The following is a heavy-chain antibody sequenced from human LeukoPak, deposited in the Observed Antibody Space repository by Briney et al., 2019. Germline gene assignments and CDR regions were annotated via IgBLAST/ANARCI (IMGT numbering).Heavy chain of an antibody. CDR1: GGTFSSYA. V-gene: IGHV1-69*06. Sequence: GASVKVSCKASGGTFSSYAISWVRQATGQGLEWMGGIIPIFGTTNYAQKFQDRVTITADKSTSTAYMELSSLRSEDTAVYYCARVTSGSSYRPFDYWGQGTLVTVSS. CDR2: IIPIFGTT. D-gene: IGHD3-10*01. J-gene: IGHJ4*02. CDR3: ARVTSGSSYRPFDY.